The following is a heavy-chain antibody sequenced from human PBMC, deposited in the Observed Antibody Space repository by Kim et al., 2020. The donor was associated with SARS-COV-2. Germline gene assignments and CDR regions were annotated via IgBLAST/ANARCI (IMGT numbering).Heavy chain of an antibody. Sequence: GGSLRLSCAASGFTFSTYVMNWVRQAPGKGLEWVSSIGSTSIDKYYADSVKGRFTISRDNAKNSLYLRINSLRAEDTAVYYCARDGCMDLWGQGTTVTVSS. J-gene: IGHJ6*02. V-gene: IGHV3-21*01. CDR2: IGSTSIDK. CDR1: GFTFSTYV. CDR3: ARDGCMDL.